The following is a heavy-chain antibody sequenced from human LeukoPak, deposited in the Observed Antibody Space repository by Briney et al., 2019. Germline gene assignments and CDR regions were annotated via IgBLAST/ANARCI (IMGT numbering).Heavy chain of an antibody. CDR1: GDSISNNNYY. CDR2: LYSGGSA. J-gene: IGHJ6*03. CDR3: ARHQYYYYMDV. V-gene: IGHV4-39*01. Sequence: SETLPLTCTVSGDSISNNNYYWGWIRQPPGKGLEWIGGLYSGGSAYYDPSLRSRVTISVDTSKNQFSLKLSSVTASDTAVYYCARHQYYYYMDVWGTGTMVTVSS.